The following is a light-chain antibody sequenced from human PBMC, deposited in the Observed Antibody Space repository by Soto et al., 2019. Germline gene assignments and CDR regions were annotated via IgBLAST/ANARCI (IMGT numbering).Light chain of an antibody. CDR3: GSYASSSTLYV. V-gene: IGLV2-14*01. J-gene: IGLJ1*01. CDR1: SSDVGGYNY. Sequence: QSALTQPASVSGSPAQSITISCTGTSSDVGGYNYVSWYQQHSGKAPKLMIYDVSNRPSGVSNRFSGSKSGNTTSLTISGLQAEDEADYYCGSYASSSTLYVFGTGTKLTVL. CDR2: DVS.